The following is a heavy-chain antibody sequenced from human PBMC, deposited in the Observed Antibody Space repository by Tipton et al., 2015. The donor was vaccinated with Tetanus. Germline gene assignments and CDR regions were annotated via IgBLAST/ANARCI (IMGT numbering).Heavy chain of an antibody. Sequence: TLPLTCTVSGGSISSYYWSWIRQPPGKGLEWIGYIYYSGSTNYNPSLKSRVTISVDTSKNQFSLKLSSVTAADTAVYYCARVLRKYYYGMDVWGQGTTVTVSS. D-gene: IGHD1-14*01. CDR1: GGSISSYY. CDR2: IYYSGST. J-gene: IGHJ6*02. V-gene: IGHV4-59*12. CDR3: ARVLRKYYYGMDV.